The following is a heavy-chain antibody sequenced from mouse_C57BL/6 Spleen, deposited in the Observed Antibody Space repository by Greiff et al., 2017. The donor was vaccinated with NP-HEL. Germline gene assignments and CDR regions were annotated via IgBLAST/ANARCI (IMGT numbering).Heavy chain of an antibody. V-gene: IGHV14-4*01. Sequence: VQLKESGAELVRPGASVKLSCTASGFNIKDDYMHWVKQRPEQGLEWIGWIDPENGDTEYASKFQGKATITADTSSNTAYLQLSSLTSEDTAVYYCTKGLRYFDVWGTGTTVTVSS. CDR2: IDPENGDT. CDR1: GFNIKDDY. D-gene: IGHD2-13*01. J-gene: IGHJ1*03. CDR3: TKGLRYFDV.